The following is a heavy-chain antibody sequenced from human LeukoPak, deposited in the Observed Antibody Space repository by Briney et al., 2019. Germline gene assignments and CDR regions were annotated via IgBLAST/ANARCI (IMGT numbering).Heavy chain of an antibody. CDR2: INQDGSET. V-gene: IGHV3-7*01. D-gene: IGHD6-13*01. Sequence: GGSLRLSCAASRFTFGIYWMSWVRQAPGKALEWVANINQDGSETYYVDSVEGRFTISRDNTKNSLYLQMNSLRAEDTALYFCARAASTGTVDYWGQGTMVTVSS. CDR1: RFTFGIYW. J-gene: IGHJ4*02. CDR3: ARAASTGTVDY.